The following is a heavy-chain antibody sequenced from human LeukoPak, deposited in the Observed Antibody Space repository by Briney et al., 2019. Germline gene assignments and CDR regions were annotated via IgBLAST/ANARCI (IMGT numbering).Heavy chain of an antibody. CDR3: AREGVVGALTNWFDP. J-gene: IGHJ5*02. V-gene: IGHV3-30*19. Sequence: PGRSLRLSCAASGFTFSSYGMHWVRQAPGKGLEWVAVISYDGSNKYYADSVKGRFTISRDNSKNTLYLQMNSLRAEDTAVCYCAREGVVGALTNWFDPWGQGTLVTVSS. D-gene: IGHD1-26*01. CDR2: ISYDGSNK. CDR1: GFTFSSYG.